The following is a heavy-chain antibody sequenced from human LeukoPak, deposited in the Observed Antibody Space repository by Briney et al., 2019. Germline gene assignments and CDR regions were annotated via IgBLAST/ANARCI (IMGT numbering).Heavy chain of an antibody. CDR3: ARGPNHGINREIYNYDILTGQDDY. V-gene: IGHV1-8*01. D-gene: IGHD3-9*01. J-gene: IGHJ4*02. Sequence: GASVKVSCKASGYTFTSYDINWVRQATGQGLEWMGWMNPNSGNTGYAQKFQGRVTMTRNTSISTAYMELSSLRSEDTAVYYCARGPNHGINREIYNYDILTGQDDYWGQGTLVTVSS. CDR2: MNPNSGNT. CDR1: GYTFTSYD.